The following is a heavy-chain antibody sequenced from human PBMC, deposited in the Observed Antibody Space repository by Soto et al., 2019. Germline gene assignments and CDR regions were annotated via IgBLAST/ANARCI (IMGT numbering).Heavy chain of an antibody. CDR3: AAETYCSSTSCYVGYYYYGMDV. Sequence: PMTVSCKGSGFTFTSSAVQWVRQAREQSLDRKGWIVVGSGNTNYAQKFQERVTITRDMSTSTAYMELSSLRSEDTAVYYCAAETYCSSTSCYVGYYYYGMDVWGQGTTVTVSS. CDR1: GFTFTSSA. D-gene: IGHD2-2*01. CDR2: IVVGSGNT. V-gene: IGHV1-58*01. J-gene: IGHJ6*02.